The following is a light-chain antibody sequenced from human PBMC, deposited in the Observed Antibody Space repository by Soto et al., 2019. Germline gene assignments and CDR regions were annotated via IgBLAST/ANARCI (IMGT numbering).Light chain of an antibody. CDR2: LNSDGSH. J-gene: IGLJ3*02. CDR3: QTWGTGDWV. V-gene: IGLV4-69*01. Sequence: QSVLTQSPSASASLGASVKLTCTLSSGHSSYAIAWHQQQPEKGPRYLMKLNSDGSHSKEDGIPDRFSGSSSGAERYLTISSLQSEDEADYYCQTWGTGDWVFGGGTKLTVL. CDR1: SGHSSYA.